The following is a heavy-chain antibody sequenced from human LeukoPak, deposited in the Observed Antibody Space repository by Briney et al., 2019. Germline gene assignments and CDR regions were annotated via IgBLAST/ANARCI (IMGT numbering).Heavy chain of an antibody. J-gene: IGHJ4*02. CDR1: GGSISSYY. CDR2: IYYSGST. CDR3: ARVGDYDSSGYHDY. Sequence: SETLSLTCTVSGGSISSYYWSWIRQPPGKGLEWIGYIYYSGSTNYNPSLKSRVTISVDTSKNQFSLKLSSVTAADTAVYYCARVGDYDSSGYHDYWGQGTLVTVSS. V-gene: IGHV4-59*01. D-gene: IGHD3-22*01.